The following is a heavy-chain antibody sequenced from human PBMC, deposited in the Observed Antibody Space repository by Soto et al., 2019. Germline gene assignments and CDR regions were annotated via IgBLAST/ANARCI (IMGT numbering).Heavy chain of an antibody. CDR1: GYTFTTYD. D-gene: IGHD1-20*01. CDR3: ASASMYIWNDH. CDR2: VNPSSGNT. Sequence: QVQLVQSGAEVKRPGASVKVSCEASGYTFTTYDINWVRQASGQGLEWMGCVNPSSGNTVYAQKFHGRVTMTRDTSIRTACMERRSLKSEDTAIYYCASASMYIWNDHWGQGTVVTVSS. V-gene: IGHV1-8*01. J-gene: IGHJ5*02.